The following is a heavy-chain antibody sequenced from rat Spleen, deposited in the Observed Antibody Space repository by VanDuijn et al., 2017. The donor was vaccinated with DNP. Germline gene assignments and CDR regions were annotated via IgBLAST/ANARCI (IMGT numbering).Heavy chain of an antibody. CDR3: AREGDYYDGYGDALDA. CDR2: ISYDGLAT. V-gene: IGHV5-20*01. J-gene: IGHJ4*01. CDR1: GFNFNDYW. D-gene: IGHD1-12*03. Sequence: EVQVVESGGGLVQPGRSMKLSCVASGFNFNDYWMGWVRQAPGKGLEWVASISYDGLATYYRDSVKGRFTISRDNAKSSLYLQMNSLKSEDTATYYCAREGDYYDGYGDALDAWGQGTSVTVSS.